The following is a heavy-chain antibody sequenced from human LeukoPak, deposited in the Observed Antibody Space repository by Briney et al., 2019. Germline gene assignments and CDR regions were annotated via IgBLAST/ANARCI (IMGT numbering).Heavy chain of an antibody. D-gene: IGHD3-22*01. CDR3: AAGGGDYYDSSGYSDYFDY. CDR2: NSSGSSYI. V-gene: IGHV3-21*01. CDR1: GFTFSSYS. J-gene: IGHJ4*02. Sequence: PGGSLRLSCAASGFTFSSYSMNWVRQAPGKGLEWVSSNSSGSSYIYYADSVKGRFTISRDNSKNTLYLQMNSLRAEDTAVYYCAAGGGDYYDSSGYSDYFDYWGQGTLVTVSS.